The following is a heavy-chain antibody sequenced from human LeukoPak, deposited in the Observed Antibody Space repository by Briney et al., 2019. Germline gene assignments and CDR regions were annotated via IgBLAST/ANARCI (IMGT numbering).Heavy chain of an antibody. J-gene: IGHJ5*02. V-gene: IGHV4-59*01. CDR3: ARDYSNYVRGWFDP. CDR2: IYYSGST. Sequence: SETLSLTCTVSGGSISSYYWSWIRQPPGKGLEWIGYIYYSGSTNYNPSLKSRVTISVDTSKNQFSLKLSSVTAADTAVYYCARDYSNYVRGWFDPWGQGTLVTVSS. CDR1: GGSISSYY. D-gene: IGHD4-11*01.